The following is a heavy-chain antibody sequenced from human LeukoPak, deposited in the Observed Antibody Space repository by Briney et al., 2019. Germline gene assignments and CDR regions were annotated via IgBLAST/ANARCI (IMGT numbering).Heavy chain of an antibody. CDR1: GDYIENHY. J-gene: IGHJ5*02. CDR2: IFYTGSS. CDR3: AGYSSTSLGWFDP. D-gene: IGHD6-13*01. Sequence: SETLSLTCTVSGDYIENHYWSWVRQPPGKEPEWIAYIFYTGSSSGTTDYNPSLQSRVTISIDTSKRQFSLRLRSVTAADTAVYYCAGYSSTSLGWFDPWGQGTLVTVSS. V-gene: IGHV4-59*11.